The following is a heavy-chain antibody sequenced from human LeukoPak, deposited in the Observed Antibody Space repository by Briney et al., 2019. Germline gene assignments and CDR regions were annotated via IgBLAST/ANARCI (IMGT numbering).Heavy chain of an antibody. CDR1: GYTFTGYY. V-gene: IGHV1-2*02. D-gene: IGHD3-22*01. Sequence: ASVKVSCKASGYTFTGYYMHWARQAPGQGLEWMGWINPNSGGTNYAQKFQGRVTMTRDTSISTAYMELSRLRSDDTAVYYCARDVHGYYYDSSGYYPAEYFQHWGQGTLVTVSS. CDR2: INPNSGGT. CDR3: ARDVHGYYYDSSGYYPAEYFQH. J-gene: IGHJ1*01.